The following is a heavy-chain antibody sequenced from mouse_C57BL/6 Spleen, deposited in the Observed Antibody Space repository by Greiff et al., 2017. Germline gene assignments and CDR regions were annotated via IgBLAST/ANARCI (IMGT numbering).Heavy chain of an antibody. D-gene: IGHD1-1*01. Sequence: QVQLQQPGAELVRPGSSVKLSCKASGYTFTSYWMDWVKQRPGQGLEWIGNIYPSDSETHYNQKFKDKATLTVDKSSSTAYMQLSSLTSEDSAVYYGARRPYGSSYPAGFADWGQGTLVTFAA. CDR3: ARRPYGSSYPAGFAD. V-gene: IGHV1-61*01. CDR2: IYPSDSET. CDR1: GYTFTSYW. J-gene: IGHJ3*01.